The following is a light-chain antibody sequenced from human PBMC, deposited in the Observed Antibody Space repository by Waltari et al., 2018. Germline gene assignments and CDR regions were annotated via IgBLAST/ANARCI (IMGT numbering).Light chain of an antibody. CDR1: QSVTSIY. Sequence: EIVLTQSPGTLSLSPGERATLSCRASQSVTSIYLAWYQQKPGQAPRLLIYGVSSRASGIPESVSGSGSGTDFTLSISRLEPEDFAVYYCQQYGNSPWTFGQGTKVEMK. CDR2: GVS. V-gene: IGKV3-20*01. J-gene: IGKJ1*01. CDR3: QQYGNSPWT.